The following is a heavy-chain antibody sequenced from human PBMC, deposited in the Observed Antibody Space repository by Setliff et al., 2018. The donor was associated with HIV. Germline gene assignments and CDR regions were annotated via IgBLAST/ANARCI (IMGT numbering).Heavy chain of an antibody. V-gene: IGHV4-39*02. Sequence: LSLTCTASGGSITGSPYFWGWIRRPPLKGLEWIASIHYTGRTYYNPSLKSRVSTSVDPPKNHLSLKLTSVTAADTAVYYCARVIPAGVPANWFDPWGHGTLVTVSS. J-gene: IGHJ5*02. D-gene: IGHD2-2*01. CDR1: GGSITGSPYF. CDR3: ARVIPAGVPANWFDP. CDR2: IHYTGRT.